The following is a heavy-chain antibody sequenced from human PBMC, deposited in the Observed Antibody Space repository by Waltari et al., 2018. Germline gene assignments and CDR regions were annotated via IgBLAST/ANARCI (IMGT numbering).Heavy chain of an antibody. D-gene: IGHD1-26*01. Sequence: QVQLQESGPGLVKPSETLPPTCTVPGGSISSYYWNWIRQSPGKGLEWFGYIYNRGRTKYNPPLKSRVTTSVDTSKNHFSLKMTSVTAADTAVYYCARGSRVGGNSAYWYFDLWGRGTLVTVSS. CDR1: GGSISSYY. V-gene: IGHV4-59*08. CDR3: ARGSRVGGNSAYWYFDL. CDR2: IYNRGRT. J-gene: IGHJ2*01.